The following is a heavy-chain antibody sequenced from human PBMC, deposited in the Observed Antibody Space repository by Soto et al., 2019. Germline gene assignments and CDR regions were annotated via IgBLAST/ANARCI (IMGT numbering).Heavy chain of an antibody. V-gene: IGHV4-34*01. CDR2: INHSGST. Sequence: ETLSLTCAVYGGSFSGYYWSWIRQPPGKGLEWIGEINHSGSTNYNPSLKSRVTISVDTSKNQFSLKLSSVTAADTAVYYCARGKNWYFDLWGRGTLVTVSS. CDR3: ARGKNWYFDL. CDR1: GGSFSGYY. J-gene: IGHJ2*01.